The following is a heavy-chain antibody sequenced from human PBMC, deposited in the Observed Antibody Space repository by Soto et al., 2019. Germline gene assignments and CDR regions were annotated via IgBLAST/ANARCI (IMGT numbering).Heavy chain of an antibody. D-gene: IGHD3-10*01. CDR2: INPNSGGT. V-gene: IGHV1-2*04. J-gene: IGHJ6*02. CDR1: GYTFTGYY. CDR3: ARAPMVRGVPGIYYYYGMDV. Sequence: GASVKVSCKASGYTFTGYYMHWVRQAPGQGLEWMGWINPNSGGTNYAQKFQGWVTMTRDTSISTAYMELSRLRSDDTAVYYCARAPMVRGVPGIYYYYGMDVWGQGTTVTVSS.